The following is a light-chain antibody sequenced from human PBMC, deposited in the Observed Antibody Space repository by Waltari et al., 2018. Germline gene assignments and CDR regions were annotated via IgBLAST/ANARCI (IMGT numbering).Light chain of an antibody. CDR2: WAS. V-gene: IGKV4-1*01. J-gene: IGKJ5*01. Sequence: DIVMTQSPESLAVSLGERATINCKSSQSVLDTSNNRNYLAWYQHKPGQPPRLLFYWASIREFGVPDRFRGSGSGADFTLTISSLQAEDVAVYYCQQYGSSPPITFGQGTRLEIK. CDR1: QSVLDTSNNRNY. CDR3: QQYGSSPPIT.